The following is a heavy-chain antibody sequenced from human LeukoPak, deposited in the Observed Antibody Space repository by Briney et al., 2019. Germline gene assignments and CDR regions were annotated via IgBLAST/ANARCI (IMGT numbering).Heavy chain of an antibody. V-gene: IGHV4-31*02. CDR1: GFTFSDYY. J-gene: IGHJ3*02. CDR3: ASCSSTSSSDAFDI. D-gene: IGHD2-2*01. CDR2: IYYSGST. Sequence: LRLSCAASGFTFSDYYMSWIRQHPGKGLEWIGYIYYSGSTYYNPSLKSRVTISVDTSKNQFSLKLSSVTAADTAVYYCASCSSTSSSDAFDIWGQGTMVTVSS.